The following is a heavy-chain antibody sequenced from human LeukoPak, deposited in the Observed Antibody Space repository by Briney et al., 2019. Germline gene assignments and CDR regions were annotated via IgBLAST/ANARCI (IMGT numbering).Heavy chain of an antibody. CDR2: INHSGST. D-gene: IGHD6-13*01. CDR1: GGSFSGYY. Sequence: SETLSLTCAVYGGSFSGYYWSWIRQPPGKGLEWIGEINHSGSTNYNPSLKSRITISVDTSKNQFSLKLSSVTPADTAVYYCARVSSNNWYNERGAFDIWGQGTMVTVSS. J-gene: IGHJ3*02. CDR3: ARVSSNNWYNERGAFDI. V-gene: IGHV4-34*01.